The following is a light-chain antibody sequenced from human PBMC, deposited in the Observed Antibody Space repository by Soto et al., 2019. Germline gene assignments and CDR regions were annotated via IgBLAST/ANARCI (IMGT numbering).Light chain of an antibody. Sequence: QSALTQPASVSGSPGQSITISCTGTSSDVGSYNLVSWYQHHPGKAPKLMIYEGTKRPSGVSNRFSGSKSGSTASLTISGLQAEDEADYYCCSSAGSSTGVFGGGTKLTVL. CDR1: SSDVGSYNL. V-gene: IGLV2-23*01. CDR2: EGT. CDR3: CSSAGSSTGV. J-gene: IGLJ3*02.